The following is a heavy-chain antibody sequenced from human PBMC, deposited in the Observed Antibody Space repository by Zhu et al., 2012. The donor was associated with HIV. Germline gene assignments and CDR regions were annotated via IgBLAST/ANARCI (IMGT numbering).Heavy chain of an antibody. CDR3: ARSLFTAHRRSDAFDI. CDR1: GDSIANSDFY. V-gene: IGHV4-39*01. J-gene: IGHJ3*02. CDR2: FYYNGVT. Sequence: QVQLQESGPGLLQPSETLSLICNVSGDSIANSDFYWGWVRQPPGKGLEWIGSFYYNGVTYYNPSLKSRVTIPLDTSKNQFSLNLNSVTAADTAIYYCARSLFTAHRRSDAFDIWGPGTMVTVSS. D-gene: IGHD2-21*02.